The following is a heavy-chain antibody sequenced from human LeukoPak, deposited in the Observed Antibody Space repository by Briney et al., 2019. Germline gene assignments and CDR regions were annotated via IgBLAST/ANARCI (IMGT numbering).Heavy chain of an antibody. CDR2: INGNGGGS. J-gene: IGHJ4*02. V-gene: IGHV3-23*01. CDR1: GFTFSDHA. D-gene: IGHD6-13*01. CDR3: AKFVAAGTFY. Sequence: GGSLRLSCAASGFTFSDHAMSWVRQAPAKGLEWVSSINGNGGGSYYIESVKGRFTVSRDNSENALYLQMNSLRAEDTAVYYCAKFVAAGTFYWGQGTLVTVSS.